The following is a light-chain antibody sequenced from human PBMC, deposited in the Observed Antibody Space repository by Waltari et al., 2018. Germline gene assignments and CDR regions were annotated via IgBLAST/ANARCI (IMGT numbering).Light chain of an antibody. V-gene: IGLV3-21*04. J-gene: IGLJ1*01. Sequence: SYVATQPPSVSVAPGETATITCGGDNIGTYSVHWYQQKAGQAPVLVIFYDRDRPPGIPDRFSGSNSGNTATLTISRVEAGDEARYYCHVWHPHVDPGVFGTGTEVTVL. CDR2: YDR. CDR3: HVWHPHVDPGV. CDR1: NIGTYS.